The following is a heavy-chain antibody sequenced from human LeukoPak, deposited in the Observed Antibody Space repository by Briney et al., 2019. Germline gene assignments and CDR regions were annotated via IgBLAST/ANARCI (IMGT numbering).Heavy chain of an antibody. V-gene: IGHV3-21*01. D-gene: IGHD1-26*01. CDR3: ARDGQWETALDY. CDR1: GFTFSSYS. CDR2: ISSSSSYI. Sequence: PGGSLRLSCAASGFTFSSYSMNWVRQAPGKGLEWVSSISSSSSYIYYADSVKGRFTISRDNAKNSLYLQMNSLRAEDTAAYYCARDGQWETALDYWGQGTLVTVSS. J-gene: IGHJ4*02.